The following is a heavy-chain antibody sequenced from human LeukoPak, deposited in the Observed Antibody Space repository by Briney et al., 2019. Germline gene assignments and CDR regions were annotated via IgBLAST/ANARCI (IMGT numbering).Heavy chain of an antibody. CDR2: INESGST. CDR3: ARDPLGSHIRNAFDI. Sequence: SSETLSLTCAVYGGSFSGYYWSWIRQPPGKGLEWIGEINESGSTNYNPSLKSRVAISVDTSKNQFSLKLSSVTAADTTVYYCARDPLGSHIRNAFDIWGQGTMVTVSS. J-gene: IGHJ3*02. D-gene: IGHD2-2*03. CDR1: GGSFSGYY. V-gene: IGHV4-34*01.